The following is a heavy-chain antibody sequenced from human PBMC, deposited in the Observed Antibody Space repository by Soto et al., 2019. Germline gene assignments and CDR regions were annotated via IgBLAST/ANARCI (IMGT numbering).Heavy chain of an antibody. Sequence: GSLRLSCTASGFIFSNYYMSWIRQAPGKGLEWIGYIYYSGSTYYNPSLKSRVTISVDTSKNQFSLKLSSVAAADTAVYYCARAYCSGGSCYLTPPYFDYWGQGTLVTVSS. J-gene: IGHJ4*02. CDR3: ARAYCSGGSCYLTPPYFDY. CDR2: IYYSGST. V-gene: IGHV4-59*06. D-gene: IGHD2-15*01. CDR1: GFIFSNYY.